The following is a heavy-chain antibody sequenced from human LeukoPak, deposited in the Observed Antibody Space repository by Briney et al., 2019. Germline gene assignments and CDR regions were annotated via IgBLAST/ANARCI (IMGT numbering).Heavy chain of an antibody. CDR1: GGSISSYY. V-gene: IGHV4-4*07. CDR3: ARDGIRRQWLVRNYYYMDV. D-gene: IGHD6-19*01. Sequence: PSETLSLTCTVSGGSISSYYWSWIRQPAGKGLEWIGRIYTSGSTNYNPSLKSRVTMSVDTSKNQFSLKLSSATAADTAVYYCARDGIRRQWLVRNYYYMDVWGKGTTVTISS. CDR2: IYTSGST. J-gene: IGHJ6*03.